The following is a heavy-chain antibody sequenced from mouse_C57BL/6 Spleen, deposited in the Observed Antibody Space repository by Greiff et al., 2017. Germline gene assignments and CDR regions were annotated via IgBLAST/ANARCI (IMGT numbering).Heavy chain of an antibody. CDR3: ARYGGYSPYYFDY. V-gene: IGHV1-80*01. CDR1: GYAFSSYW. J-gene: IGHJ2*01. CDR2: IYPGDGDT. D-gene: IGHD2-3*01. Sequence: QVQRKQSGAELVKPGASVKISCKASGYAFSSYWMNWVKQRPGKGLEGIGQIYPGDGDTNYNGKFKGKATLTADKSSSTAYMQLRSLTSEDSAVDFCARYGGYSPYYFDYWGQGTTLTVSS.